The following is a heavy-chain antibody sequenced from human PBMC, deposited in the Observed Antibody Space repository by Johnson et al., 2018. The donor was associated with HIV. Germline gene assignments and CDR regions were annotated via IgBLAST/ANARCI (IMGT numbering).Heavy chain of an antibody. D-gene: IGHD5-12*01. CDR2: IGTADDT. V-gene: IGHV3-13*01. CDR1: GFTFSSYD. CDR3: ARDRGYSGYDWGAFDI. J-gene: IGHJ3*02. Sequence: VQLVESGGGLVQPGGSLRLSCAASGFTFSSYDMHWVRQATGKGLEWVSAIGTADDTYYPGSVKGRFTISRENAKNSLYLQMNSLRAEDTAVYYCARDRGYSGYDWGAFDIWGQGTMVTVSS.